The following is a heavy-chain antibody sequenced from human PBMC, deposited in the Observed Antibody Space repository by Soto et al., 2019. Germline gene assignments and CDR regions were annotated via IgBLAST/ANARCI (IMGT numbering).Heavy chain of an antibody. CDR2: INYSGST. CDR1: GGNFIDYD. CDR3: ARFSGGFSTTFDY. J-gene: IGHJ4*01. Sequence: SVTMSLTRTVDGGNFIDYDGSWISKQTGKGLEWIGEINYSGSTNYNPSLTSRVTMSVDTSKNQFSLELSSVTAADTAVYFCARFSGGFSTTFDYWGHGILVTVSS. D-gene: IGHD1-1*01. V-gene: IGHV4-34*01.